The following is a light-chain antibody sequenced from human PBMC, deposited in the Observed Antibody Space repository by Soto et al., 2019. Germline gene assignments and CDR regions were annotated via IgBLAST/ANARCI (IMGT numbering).Light chain of an antibody. Sequence: DIQMTQSPSTLSASVGDRVTLTCRASQSISSLLAWYQQKPGKAPKILIFMASNLESGVPSRFGGTGSGTEFTLTISSLQPDDFATYFCQQYNTYPHTFGQGTKLEIK. CDR3: QQYNTYPHT. V-gene: IGKV1-5*03. CDR1: QSISSL. J-gene: IGKJ2*01. CDR2: MAS.